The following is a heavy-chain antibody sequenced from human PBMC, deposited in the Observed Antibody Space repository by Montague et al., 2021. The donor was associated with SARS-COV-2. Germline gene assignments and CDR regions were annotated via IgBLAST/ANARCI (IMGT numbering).Heavy chain of an antibody. D-gene: IGHD3-10*01. V-gene: IGHV4-59*01. J-gene: IGHJ4*02. Sequence: SETLSLTCSVSGGSMSSNHWVCFRQPPGKEVVWFVYVSYRGSTNYNLSLKSRVTISLDTSKNRLFLRVTSVTAADTAVYYCARDVRYYYDQWGQGILVTVSS. CDR3: ARDVRYYYDQ. CDR1: GGSMSSNH. CDR2: VSYRGST.